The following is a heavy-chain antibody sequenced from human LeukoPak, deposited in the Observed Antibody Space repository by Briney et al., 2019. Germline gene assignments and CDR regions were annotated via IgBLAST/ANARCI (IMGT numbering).Heavy chain of an antibody. CDR2: ISHEGNNK. CDR3: SRASTWVPGEDRSGYYYPYAFDL. D-gene: IGHD3-22*01. V-gene: IGHV3-30-3*01. CDR1: GFTFSSNV. J-gene: IGHJ3*01. Sequence: PGGPLRLPCTASGFTFSSNVMHGVRHAPGKGLEGVAAISHEGNNKYYAESVKGRFTISRDNSKNTLYLQMNSLRAEDTAVYYCSRASTWVPGEDRSGYYYPYAFDLWGQGTMVTVSS.